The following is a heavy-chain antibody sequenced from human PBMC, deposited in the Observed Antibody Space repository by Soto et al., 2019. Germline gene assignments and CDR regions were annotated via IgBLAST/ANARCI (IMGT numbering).Heavy chain of an antibody. D-gene: IGHD3-22*01. V-gene: IGHV3-33*01. J-gene: IGHJ1*01. CDR1: GFTFSSYG. CDR3: AREDSSGYLGGYFQH. CDR2: IWYDGSNK. Sequence: QVQLVESGGGVVQPGRSLRLSCAASGFTFSSYGMHWVRQAPGKGLEWVAVIWYDGSNKYYADSVKGRFTISRDNSKNTLYLQMNSLRAEDTAVYYCAREDSSGYLGGYFQHWGQGTLVTVPS.